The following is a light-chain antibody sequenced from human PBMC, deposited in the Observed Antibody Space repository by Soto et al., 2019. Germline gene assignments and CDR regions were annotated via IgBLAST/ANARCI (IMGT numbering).Light chain of an antibody. V-gene: IGKV1-5*01. CDR1: QSISIW. Sequence: DIQMTQSPSTLSASVGDRVTITCRASQSISIWLAWYQQKPGKAPKLLIYAASTLQSGVPSRFSGSGSGTDFTLTISCLQSEDFATYYCQQYYSYQTFGQGTKVDIK. J-gene: IGKJ1*01. CDR2: AAS. CDR3: QQYYSYQT.